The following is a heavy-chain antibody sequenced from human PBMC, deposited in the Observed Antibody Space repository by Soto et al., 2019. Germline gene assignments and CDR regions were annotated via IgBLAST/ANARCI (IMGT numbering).Heavy chain of an antibody. CDR2: IYPGDSDI. V-gene: IGHV5-51*01. Sequence: GESLKISCKGSGYSFTNYWIGWVRQMPGKGLEWMGIIYPGDSDIRYSPSFQGQVTISVDSSISTAYLQWSSLKASDTAMYYCARQIWQLSDAFDIWGQGTMVTVSS. J-gene: IGHJ3*02. D-gene: IGHD6-13*01. CDR3: ARQIWQLSDAFDI. CDR1: GYSFTNYW.